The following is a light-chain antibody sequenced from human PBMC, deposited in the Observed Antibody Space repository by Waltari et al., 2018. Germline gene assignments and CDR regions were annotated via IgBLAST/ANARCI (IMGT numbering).Light chain of an antibody. V-gene: IGKV4-1*01. CDR1: SILHSSENKNY. J-gene: IGKJ3*01. CDR3: QQYYSTPFT. Sequence: SILHSSENKNYLGWYQQKSGQSPKVLLYGASTRESGVPDRFSGSGSGTDFTLTISSLQAEDVAVYYCQQYYSTPFTFGPGTKVDIK. CDR2: GAS.